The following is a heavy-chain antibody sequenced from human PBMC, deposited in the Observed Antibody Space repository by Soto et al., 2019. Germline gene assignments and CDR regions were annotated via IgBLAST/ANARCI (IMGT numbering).Heavy chain of an antibody. J-gene: IGHJ6*02. V-gene: IGHV3-30-3*01. Sequence: QVQLVESGGGVVQPGRSLRLSCAASGFTFSSYAMHWVRQAPGKGLEWVAVISYDGSNKYYADSVKGRFTISRDNSKNXLXLQMNSLRAEDTAVYYCARDLRGSAMVRGGYYGMDVWGQGTTVTVSS. CDR1: GFTFSSYA. D-gene: IGHD3-10*01. CDR2: ISYDGSNK. CDR3: ARDLRGSAMVRGGYYGMDV.